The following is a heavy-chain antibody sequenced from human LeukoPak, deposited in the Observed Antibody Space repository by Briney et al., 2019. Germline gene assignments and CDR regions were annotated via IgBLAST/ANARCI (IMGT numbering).Heavy chain of an antibody. Sequence: SETLSLTCTVSGASITTYYWSWIRQPPGKGLEWIGFIFYSGSTNYNPSLKSRVTISLNTSKTQFSLKLSSATAADTAVYYCARGTFWSGYYHDYWGQGTLVTVSS. CDR2: IFYSGST. CDR1: GASITTYY. CDR3: ARGTFWSGYYHDY. J-gene: IGHJ4*02. D-gene: IGHD3-3*01. V-gene: IGHV4-59*01.